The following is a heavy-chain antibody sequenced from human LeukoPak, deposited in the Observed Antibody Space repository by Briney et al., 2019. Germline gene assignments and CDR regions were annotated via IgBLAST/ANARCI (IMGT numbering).Heavy chain of an antibody. CDR1: GGSISNYY. CDR3: ARDRFRDSSL. Sequence: PSETLSLTCTVSGGSISNYYWNWIRQSPGKGLEWIGYIFYSGSTSYNPSLKSRVTISIDTSKNQFSLKLSSVTAADTAVYYCARDRFRDSSLWGQGTLVTVSS. V-gene: IGHV4-59*01. J-gene: IGHJ4*02. D-gene: IGHD3-22*01. CDR2: IFYSGST.